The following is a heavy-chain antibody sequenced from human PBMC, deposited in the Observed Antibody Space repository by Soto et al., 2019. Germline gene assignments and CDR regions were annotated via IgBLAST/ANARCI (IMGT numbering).Heavy chain of an antibody. Sequence: SETLSLTCDVSTYAIRHGYYWAWIRQPPGKGLDWIGNIFHTGTTYYNPSLRSRVSMAVDTSKNQFSLRLSSVTAADTAVYYCARGFVQYYGNYYGMDGWGQGTTVTVSS. J-gene: IGHJ6*02. V-gene: IGHV4-38-2*01. CDR2: IFHTGTT. CDR1: TYAIRHGYY. D-gene: IGHD4-17*01. CDR3: ARGFVQYYGNYYGMDG.